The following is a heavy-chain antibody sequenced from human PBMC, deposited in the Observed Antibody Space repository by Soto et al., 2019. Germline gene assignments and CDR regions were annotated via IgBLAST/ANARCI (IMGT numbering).Heavy chain of an antibody. D-gene: IGHD3-10*01. CDR3: ARRAKEFGELFGSWAFDI. CDR2: IYYSGST. V-gene: IGHV4-39*01. CDR1: GGSISSSSYY. Sequence: SETLSLTCTVSGGSISSSSYYWGWIRQPPGKGLEWIGSIYYSGSTYYNPSLKSRVTISVDTSKNQFSLKLSSVTAADTAVYYCARRAKEFGELFGSWAFDIWGQGTMVTVSS. J-gene: IGHJ3*02.